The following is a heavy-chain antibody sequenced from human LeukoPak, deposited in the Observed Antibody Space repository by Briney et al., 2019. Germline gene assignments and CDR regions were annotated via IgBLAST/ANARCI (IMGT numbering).Heavy chain of an antibody. CDR1: GYTFTNYY. J-gene: IGHJ4*02. V-gene: IGHV1-46*01. Sequence: ASVKVSCKASGYTFTNYYMHWVCQAPGQGLEWMAIINPSGGSTNYAQKFQGRVTVTRDTSTSTVYMELSSLRSEDTAVYYCARDGITMVRGVVGYWGQGTLVTVSS. D-gene: IGHD3-10*01. CDR2: INPSGGST. CDR3: ARDGITMVRGVVGY.